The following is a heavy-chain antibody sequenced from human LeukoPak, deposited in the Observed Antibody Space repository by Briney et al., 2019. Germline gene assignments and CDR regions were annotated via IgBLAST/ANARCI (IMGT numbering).Heavy chain of an antibody. CDR3: ARGLGDTLNYGMDV. Sequence: ASVKVSCKASGYTFTGHYIYWVRQAPGQGLEWMGCINPNSGDTNYAQKFQGSVTMTRDTAVSTVSMELTRLRTDDTALYYCARGLGDTLNYGMDVWGQGTTVTVS. J-gene: IGHJ6*02. CDR1: GYTFTGHY. V-gene: IGHV1-2*02. D-gene: IGHD3-16*01. CDR2: INPNSGDT.